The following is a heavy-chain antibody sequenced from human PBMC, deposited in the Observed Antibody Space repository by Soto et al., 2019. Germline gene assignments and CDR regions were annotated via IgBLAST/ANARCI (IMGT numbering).Heavy chain of an antibody. CDR3: ARGVGGYYDSSGPKGSDY. J-gene: IGHJ4*02. D-gene: IGHD3-22*01. CDR2: ISSGSTTM. V-gene: IGHV3-48*02. CDR1: GFSFSSYS. Sequence: SLRLSCAASGFSFSSYSMNWVRQAPGKGLEWLSYISSGSTTMYYADSVKGRFTISRDNAKNSLYLQMNSLRDEDTAVYYCARGVGGYYDSSGPKGSDYWGQGTLVTVSS.